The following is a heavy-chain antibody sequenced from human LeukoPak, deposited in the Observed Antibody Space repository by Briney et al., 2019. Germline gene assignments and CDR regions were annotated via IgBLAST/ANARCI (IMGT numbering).Heavy chain of an antibody. Sequence: GGSLRLSCAASGFTLSASWMHWVRRVPGKGLVWVSRISADGSSFSYADSVKGRFTTSRDNAKNTVYLQMNSLRAEDTAVYHCARGYGSSWFYFDYWGQGTPITVSS. J-gene: IGHJ4*02. CDR1: GFTLSASW. CDR2: ISADGSSF. CDR3: ARGYGSSWFYFDY. D-gene: IGHD6-13*01. V-gene: IGHV3-74*01.